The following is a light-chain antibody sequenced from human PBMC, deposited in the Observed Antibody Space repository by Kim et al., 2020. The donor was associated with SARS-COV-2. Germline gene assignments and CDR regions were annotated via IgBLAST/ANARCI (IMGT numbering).Light chain of an antibody. V-gene: IGLV4-69*01. J-gene: IGLJ2*01. CDR3: QTWGTGSRGV. CDR2: LNSDGSH. CDR1: SGHSSYA. Sequence: SVKLTCTLSSGHSSYAIAWHQQQPGKGPRYLMKLNSDGSHSKGDGIPDRFSGSSSGAERYLTISSLQSEDEADYYCQTWGTGSRGVFGGGTQLTVL.